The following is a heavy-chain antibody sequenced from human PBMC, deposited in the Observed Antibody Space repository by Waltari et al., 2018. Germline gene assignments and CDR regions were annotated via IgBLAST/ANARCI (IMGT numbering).Heavy chain of an antibody. CDR2: IYYSGST. CDR3: ARRSLWFGELFDY. Sequence: QLQLQESGPGLVKPSETLSLTCTVSGGSISSSSYYWGWIRQPPGKGLEWIGSIYYSGSTYYNPSLKSRVTISVDTSKNQFSLKLSSVTAADTAVYYCARRSLWFGELFDYWGQGTLVTVSS. J-gene: IGHJ4*02. CDR1: GGSISSSSYY. D-gene: IGHD3-10*01. V-gene: IGHV4-39*07.